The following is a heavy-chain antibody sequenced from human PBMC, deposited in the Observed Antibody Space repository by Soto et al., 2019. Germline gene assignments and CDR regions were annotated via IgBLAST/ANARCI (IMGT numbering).Heavy chain of an antibody. CDR1: GFTFSGSA. D-gene: IGHD2-15*01. J-gene: IGHJ4*02. CDR3: TRRGRDGYCSGGSCYRADY. Sequence: EAQLVESGGGLVQPGGSLKLSCVASGFTFSGSAMHWVRQASGKGLEWVGRIRSKANNYATAYAASVKGRFTISRDDSKNTAYLQMNSLKTEDTAVYFCTRRGRDGYCSGGSCYRADYWGQGTLVTVSS. V-gene: IGHV3-73*01. CDR2: IRSKANNYAT.